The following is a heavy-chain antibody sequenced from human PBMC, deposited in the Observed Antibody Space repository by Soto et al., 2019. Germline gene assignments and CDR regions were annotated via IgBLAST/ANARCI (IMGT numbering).Heavy chain of an antibody. J-gene: IGHJ4*02. D-gene: IGHD3-22*01. CDR1: GFTFSSYE. CDR3: ARVRAPGDSSGYYFDY. Sequence: PGGSLRLSCAASGFTFSSYEMNWVRQAPGKGLEWVSYISSSGSTIYYADSVKGRFTISRDKAKNSLYLQMNSLRAEDTAVYYCARVRAPGDSSGYYFDYWGQGTLVTVSS. V-gene: IGHV3-48*03. CDR2: ISSSGSTI.